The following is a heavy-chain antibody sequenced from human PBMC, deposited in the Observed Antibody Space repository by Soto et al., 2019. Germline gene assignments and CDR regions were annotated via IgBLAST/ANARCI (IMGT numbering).Heavy chain of an antibody. J-gene: IGHJ4*02. V-gene: IGHV4-34*01. D-gene: IGHD5-18*01. CDR1: GGSFSGYY. Sequence: NPSETLSLTCAVYGGSFSGYYWSWIRQPPGKGLEWIGEINHSGSTNYNPSLKSRVTISVDTSKNQFSLKLSSVTAADTAVYYCARGRRGYSYGADYWGQGTLVTVSS. CDR2: INHSGST. CDR3: ARGRRGYSYGADY.